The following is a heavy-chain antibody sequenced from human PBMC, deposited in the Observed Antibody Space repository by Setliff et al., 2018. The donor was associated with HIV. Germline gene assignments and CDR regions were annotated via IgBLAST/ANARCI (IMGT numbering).Heavy chain of an antibody. CDR2: ISGSNSRT. V-gene: IGHV3-23*01. Sequence: GGSLRLSCTAPGFNFMFFAMSWVRQAPGKGLEWVSGISGSNSRTDYVDSVKGRSTISRDKSKNTLYLQLNSLRAEDTAVYYCAKHECSGGCYYYMDVWGKGIMVTVSS. CDR3: AKHECSGGCYYYMDV. D-gene: IGHD2-15*01. J-gene: IGHJ6*03. CDR1: GFNFMFFA.